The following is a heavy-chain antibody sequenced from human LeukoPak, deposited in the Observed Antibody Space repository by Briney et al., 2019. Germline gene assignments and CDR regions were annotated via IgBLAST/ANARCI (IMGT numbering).Heavy chain of an antibody. Sequence: PSETLSLTCSVSGGSISSSNYYWGWIRQPPGKGLEWIGTISYSGTTYYSPSLKSRVTISLDTSKNQFSLKLSSVTAADTAIYYCASGSSEYSSSWYEYFQHWGQGTLVTVSS. CDR3: ASGSSEYSSSWYEYFQH. J-gene: IGHJ1*01. V-gene: IGHV4-39*07. D-gene: IGHD6-13*01. CDR1: GGSISSSNYY. CDR2: ISYSGTT.